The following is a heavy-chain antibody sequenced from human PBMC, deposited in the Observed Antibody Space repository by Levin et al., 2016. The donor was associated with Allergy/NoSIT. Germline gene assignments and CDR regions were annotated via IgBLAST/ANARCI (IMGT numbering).Heavy chain of an antibody. V-gene: IGHV3-49*02. D-gene: IGHD5-12*01. J-gene: IGHJ4*02. CDR2: IRSKAKGGPT. Sequence: WIRQPPGKGLEWLGLIRSKAKGGPTEYATSVKGRFTIARDDSMNIAYLQINRLSTEDTAVYYCTRCDNDYDVAFFDFWGRGTLVTVSS. CDR3: TRCDNDYDVAFFDF.